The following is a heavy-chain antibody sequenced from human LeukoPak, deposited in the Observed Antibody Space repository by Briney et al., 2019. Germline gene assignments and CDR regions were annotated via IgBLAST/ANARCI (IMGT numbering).Heavy chain of an antibody. CDR3: ARIAGYSSSWYVARRWFDP. CDR1: GFTVSSNY. CDR2: IYSGGST. Sequence: GGPLRLSCAASGFTVSSNYMSWVRQAPGKGLEWVSVIYSGGSTYYADSVKGRFTISRDNSKNTLYLQMNSLRAEDTAVYYCARIAGYSSSWYVARRWFDPWGQGTLVTVSS. J-gene: IGHJ5*02. V-gene: IGHV3-53*01. D-gene: IGHD6-13*01.